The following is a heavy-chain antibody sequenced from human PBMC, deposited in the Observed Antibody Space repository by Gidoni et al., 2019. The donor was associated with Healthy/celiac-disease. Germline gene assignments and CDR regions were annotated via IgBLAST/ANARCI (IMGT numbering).Heavy chain of an antibody. Sequence: QVQLQQWGAGLLKPSETLSLTCAVYGGSFSGYYWSWIRQPPGKGLEWIGEIKHSGSTNYNPSLKSRVTISVDTSKNQFSLKLSSVTAADTAVYYCARVSLSVVRGVMYYYYGMDVWGQGTTVTVSS. CDR2: IKHSGST. J-gene: IGHJ6*02. D-gene: IGHD3-10*01. CDR1: GGSFSGYY. CDR3: ARVSLSVVRGVMYYYYGMDV. V-gene: IGHV4-34*01.